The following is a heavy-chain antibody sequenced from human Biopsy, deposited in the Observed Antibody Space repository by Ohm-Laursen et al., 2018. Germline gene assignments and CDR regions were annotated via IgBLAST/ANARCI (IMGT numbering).Heavy chain of an antibody. V-gene: IGHV3-11*01. CDR2: INSVGTI. CDR1: GVTLSGYS. CDR3: TRSVGIMAAPIDH. D-gene: IGHD3-16*01. Sequence: SLRLSCAASGVTLSGYSMNWIRQAPGKGLEWVSNINSVGTIYYADSVRGRFTISRDNAKNSLYLQMNSLRVEDTAVYYCTRSVGIMAAPIDHRGQGTLVTVSS. J-gene: IGHJ4*02.